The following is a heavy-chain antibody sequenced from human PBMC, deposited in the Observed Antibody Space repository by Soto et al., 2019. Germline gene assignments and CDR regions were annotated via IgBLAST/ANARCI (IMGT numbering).Heavy chain of an antibody. CDR3: AKAGMADTPAIAAALGV. J-gene: IGHJ3*01. V-gene: IGHV3-23*01. D-gene: IGHD6-6*01. CDR1: GFTFSSYA. Sequence: GGSLRLSCAASGFTFSSYAMSWVRQAPGKGLEWVSAISGSGGSTYYADSVKGRFTISRDNSKNTLYLQMNSLRAEDTAVYYCAKAGMADTPAIAAALGVWGQGTMVTVSS. CDR2: ISGSGGST.